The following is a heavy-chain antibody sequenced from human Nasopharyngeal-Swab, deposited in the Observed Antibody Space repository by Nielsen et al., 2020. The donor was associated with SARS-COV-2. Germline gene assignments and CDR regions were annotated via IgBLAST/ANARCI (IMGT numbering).Heavy chain of an antibody. CDR3: ARDAGGSGGGY. D-gene: IGHD3-16*01. Sequence: GGSLRLSCAASGFTFSSYGMHWVRQAPGKGLEWVAVTWYDGSNKYYADSVKGRFTISRDNSKNTLYLQMNSLRAEDTAVYYCARDAGGSGGGYWGQGTLVTVSS. CDR2: TWYDGSNK. J-gene: IGHJ4*02. CDR1: GFTFSSYG. V-gene: IGHV3-33*01.